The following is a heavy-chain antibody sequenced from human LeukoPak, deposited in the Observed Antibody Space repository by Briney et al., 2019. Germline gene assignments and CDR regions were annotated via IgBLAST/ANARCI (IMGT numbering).Heavy chain of an antibody. Sequence: KTGGSLRLSCAASGFTFSTYSMNWVRQAPGKGLEWVSSISSSSTYIYYADSVKGRFTIPRDNAKNSLYLQMNSLRAEDTAVYYCGTWTTVASYFDYWGQGTLVTVSS. CDR1: GFTFSTYS. CDR3: GTWTTVASYFDY. D-gene: IGHD4-17*01. J-gene: IGHJ4*02. CDR2: ISSSSTYI. V-gene: IGHV3-21*06.